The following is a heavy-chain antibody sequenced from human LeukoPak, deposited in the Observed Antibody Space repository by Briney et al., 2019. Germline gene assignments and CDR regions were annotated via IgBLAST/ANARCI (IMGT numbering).Heavy chain of an antibody. V-gene: IGHV4-39*01. J-gene: IGHJ5*02. D-gene: IGHD6-13*01. CDR1: GGSISSSSYY. CDR2: IYYSGSS. CDR3: ASSISSSWARGFDP. Sequence: SETLSLTCTVSGGSISSSSYYWGWIRQPPGKGLEWIGSIYYSGSSYYNPSLKSRVTISVDTSKNQFSLKLSSVTAADTAVYYCASSISSSWARGFDPWGQGTLVTVSS.